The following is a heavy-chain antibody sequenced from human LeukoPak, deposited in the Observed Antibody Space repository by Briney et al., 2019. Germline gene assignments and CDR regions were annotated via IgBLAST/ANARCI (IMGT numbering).Heavy chain of an antibody. CDR2: ITRNGDRK. V-gene: IGHV3-64D*06. J-gene: IGHJ4*02. CDR1: GFTFSVIA. D-gene: IGHD5/OR15-5a*01. CDR3: VNQISFCVL. Sequence: GGSLRLSCSAFGFTFSVIAMHWVRQAPGKGLEYVSGITRNGDRKFYADSVKGRFTISRDNSKNTLYLQMSSLNPEDTSVYYCVNQISFCVLGGQGTLVTVSS.